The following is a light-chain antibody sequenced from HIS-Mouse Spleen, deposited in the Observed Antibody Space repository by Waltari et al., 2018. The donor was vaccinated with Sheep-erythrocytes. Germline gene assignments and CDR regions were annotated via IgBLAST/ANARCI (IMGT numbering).Light chain of an antibody. J-gene: IGKJ4*01. V-gene: IGKV1-9*01. Sequence: DIQLTQSPSFLSASVGDRVTITCRASQGISSYLAWYQQKPGKAPKLLIYAASTLQSGVQSRFSGSGSGTEFTLTISSLQPEDFATDYCQQYYSTPLTFGGGTKVEIK. CDR1: QGISSY. CDR3: QQYYSTPLT. CDR2: AAS.